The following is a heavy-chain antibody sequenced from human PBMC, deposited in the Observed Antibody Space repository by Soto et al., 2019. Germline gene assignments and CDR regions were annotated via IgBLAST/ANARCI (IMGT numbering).Heavy chain of an antibody. J-gene: IGHJ6*02. V-gene: IGHV1-69*12. CDR3: AREYYDSSGYYDGDYYGMDV. CDR1: GGTFSSYA. Sequence: QVQLVQSGAEVKKPGSSVKVSCKASGGTFSSYAISWVRQAPGQGLEWMGGIIPIFGTANYAQKFQGRVTITEDESTSTADMELSSLRSEDTAVYYCAREYYDSSGYYDGDYYGMDVWGQGTTVTVSS. D-gene: IGHD3-22*01. CDR2: IIPIFGTA.